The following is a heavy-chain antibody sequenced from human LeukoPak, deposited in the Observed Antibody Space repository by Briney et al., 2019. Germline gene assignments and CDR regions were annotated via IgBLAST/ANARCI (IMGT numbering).Heavy chain of an antibody. V-gene: IGHV1-69*05. CDR3: ARTPYDYVWGKYYFDY. CDR1: GGTFSSYA. J-gene: IGHJ4*02. CDR2: IIPIFGTA. Sequence: SVKVSCKASGGTFSSYAISWVRQATGQGLEWMGGIIPIFGTANYAQKFQGRVTITTDESTSTAYMELSSLRSEDTAVYYCARTPYDYVWGKYYFDYWGQGTLVTVSP. D-gene: IGHD3-16*01.